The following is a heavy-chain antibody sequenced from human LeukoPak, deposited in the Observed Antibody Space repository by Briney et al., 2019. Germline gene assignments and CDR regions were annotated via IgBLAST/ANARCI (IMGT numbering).Heavy chain of an antibody. D-gene: IGHD2-21*01. J-gene: IGHJ4*02. CDR3: ARVYLGGGAQSDY. CDR1: GGSLSNYY. CDR2: IYSSGST. Sequence: KPSETLSLTCTVSGGSLSNYYWSWIRQPPGKRLEWIGSIYSSGSTNYNPSLKGRVTMSIDTSKNQFSLRLNSVTAADTAIYYCARVYLGGGAQSDYWGQGALVTVSS. V-gene: IGHV4-59*01.